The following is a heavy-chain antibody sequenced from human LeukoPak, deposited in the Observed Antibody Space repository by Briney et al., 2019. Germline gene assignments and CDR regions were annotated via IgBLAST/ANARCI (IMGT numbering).Heavy chain of an antibody. Sequence: SETLSLTCTVSDGSISTYYWSWIRQPAGKGLEWIGRIYTTGSTNYNPSLKSRVTISVDTSKNQFSLKLTSVTAADTAVYYCARRFDSWGQGTLVTVSS. CDR3: ARRFDS. CDR2: IYTTGST. CDR1: DGSISTYY. J-gene: IGHJ4*02. V-gene: IGHV4-4*07.